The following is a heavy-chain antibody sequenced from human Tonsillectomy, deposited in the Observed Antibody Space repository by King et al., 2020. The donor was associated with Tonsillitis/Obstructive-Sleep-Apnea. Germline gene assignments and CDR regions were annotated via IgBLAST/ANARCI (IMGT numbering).Heavy chain of an antibody. D-gene: IGHD3-10*01. CDR1: GFTFSSYA. V-gene: IGHV3-23*04. Sequence: VQLVESGGGLVQPGGSLRLSCAASGFTFSSYAMSWVRQAPGKGLEWVSGFSYRGGDTEYADSVKGRFTISRDNSKNMLYLQMYGLRVEDTAVYYCTKDWRAGASYMDVWGKGTTVTVSS. CDR3: TKDWRAGASYMDV. J-gene: IGHJ6*03. CDR2: FSYRGGDT.